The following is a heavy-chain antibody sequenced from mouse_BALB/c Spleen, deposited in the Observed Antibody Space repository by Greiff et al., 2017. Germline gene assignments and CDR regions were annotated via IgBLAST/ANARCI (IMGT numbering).Heavy chain of an antibody. CDR2: IDPYNGGT. CDR3: ARGGLRRGGYWYFDV. D-gene: IGHD2-4*01. V-gene: IGHV1S135*01. CDR1: GYAFTSYN. J-gene: IGHJ1*01. Sequence: VQLKQSGPELVKPGASVKVSCKASGYAFTSYNMYWVKQSHGKSLEWIGYIDPYNGGTSYNQKFKGKATLTVDKSSSTAYMHLNSLTSEDSAVYYCARGGLRRGGYWYFDVWGAGTTVTVSS.